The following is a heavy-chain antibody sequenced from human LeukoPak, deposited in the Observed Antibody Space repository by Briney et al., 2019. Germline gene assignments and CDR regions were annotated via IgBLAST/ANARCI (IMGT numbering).Heavy chain of an antibody. D-gene: IGHD3-3*01. J-gene: IGHJ6*03. CDR2: IHYTGTT. CDR1: GDSINYYY. V-gene: IGHV4-59*12. Sequence: SETLSLTCTVSGDSINYYYWSWIRQSPGKGLEWIGYIHYTGTTNYNPSLKSRVTISVDTSKNQFSLKLSSVTAADTAVYYCARARSTYDFWSGPYYYYMDVWGKGTTVTVSS. CDR3: ARARSTYDFWSGPYYYYMDV.